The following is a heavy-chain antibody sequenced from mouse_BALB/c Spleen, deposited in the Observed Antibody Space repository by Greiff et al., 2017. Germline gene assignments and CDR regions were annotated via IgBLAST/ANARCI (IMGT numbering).Heavy chain of an antibody. CDR1: GYTFSSYW. CDR2: ILPGSGST. Sequence: VQLQQSGAELMKPGASVKISCKATGYTFSSYWIEWVKQRPGHGLEWIGEILPGSGSTNYNEKFKGKATFTADTSSNTAYMQLSSLTSEDSAVYSGERRWLRGGELYLDDWGQGTTVTVSS. V-gene: IGHV1-9*01. D-gene: IGHD2-2*01. J-gene: IGHJ2*01. CDR3: ERRWLRGGELYLDD.